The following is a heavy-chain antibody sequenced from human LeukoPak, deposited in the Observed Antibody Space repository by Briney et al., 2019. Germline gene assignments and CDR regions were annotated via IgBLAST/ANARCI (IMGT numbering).Heavy chain of an antibody. J-gene: IGHJ4*02. V-gene: IGHV3-53*01. CDR1: GCTVSSTY. CDR2: IYSGGTA. Sequence: GGSLRLSCAASGCTVSSTYMSWVRQAPGKGLEWVSVIYSGGTAYYADSVKGRFTISRDSSKNTLYLQMHSLRAEDTAVYYCAKDSGYTYGLSPYYFDCWGQGTLVTVSA. CDR3: AKDSGYTYGLSPYYFDC. D-gene: IGHD5-18*01.